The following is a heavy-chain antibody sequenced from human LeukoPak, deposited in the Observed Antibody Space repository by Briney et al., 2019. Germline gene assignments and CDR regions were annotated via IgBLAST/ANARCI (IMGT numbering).Heavy chain of an antibody. CDR3: ARDWRVVAGTATNDY. CDR2: INPSGGST. D-gene: IGHD2-15*01. CDR1: GYTFTSYY. J-gene: IGHJ4*02. Sequence: WASVKVSCKASGYTFTSYYMHWVRQAPGQGLEWMGLINPSGGSTSYAQKFQGRVTMTRDTSTSTVYMELSSLRSEDTAVYYCARDWRVVAGTATNDYWGQGTLVTVSS. V-gene: IGHV1-46*01.